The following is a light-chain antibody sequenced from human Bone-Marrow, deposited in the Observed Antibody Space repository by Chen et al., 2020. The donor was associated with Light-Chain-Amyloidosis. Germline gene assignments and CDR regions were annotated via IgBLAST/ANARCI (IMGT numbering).Light chain of an antibody. V-gene: IGKV3-20*01. J-gene: IGKJ4*01. CDR2: GSS. Sequence: IVLTQSPGTLSLSPGEVANLSCRASQTISSNYLTWYQQKFGQAPRLLIYGSSSRATGIPDRFTGSGSGTDFTLTINRLEPEGFAMYYCQQYGTSPLTFGGGTTVEIK. CDR1: QTISSNY. CDR3: QQYGTSPLT.